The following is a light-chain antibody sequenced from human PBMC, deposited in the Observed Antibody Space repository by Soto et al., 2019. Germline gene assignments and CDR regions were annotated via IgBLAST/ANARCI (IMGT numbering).Light chain of an antibody. V-gene: IGLV2-14*01. J-gene: IGLJ1*01. Sequence: SALTQPASVSGSPGQSITISCTGTSSDVGGYNYVSWYQRHPGKAPKLMIYDVSNRPSGVSNRFSGSKSGNTASLTISGLQAEDEADYYCSSYTSSSTLNYVFGTGTKVTVL. CDR3: SSYTSSSTLNYV. CDR1: SSDVGGYNY. CDR2: DVS.